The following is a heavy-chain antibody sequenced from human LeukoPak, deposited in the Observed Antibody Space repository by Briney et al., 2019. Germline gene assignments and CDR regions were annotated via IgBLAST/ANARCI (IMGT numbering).Heavy chain of an antibody. J-gene: IGHJ4*02. V-gene: IGHV3-7*03. D-gene: IGHD2-2*01. Sequence: PGGSLRLSCAASGFTFSDYYMSWVRQAPGKGLEWVANIKEDGSEKYYVDSVKGRFTISRDNSKNTLYLQMNSLRAEDTAVYYCAKVTDIVVVPAGEFDYWGQGTLVTVSS. CDR3: AKVTDIVVVPAGEFDY. CDR1: GFTFSDYY. CDR2: IKEDGSEK.